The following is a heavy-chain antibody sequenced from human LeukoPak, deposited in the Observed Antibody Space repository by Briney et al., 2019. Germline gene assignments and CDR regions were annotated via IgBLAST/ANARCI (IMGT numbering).Heavy chain of an antibody. V-gene: IGHV4-34*01. CDR2: INHSGST. J-gene: IGHJ6*02. CDR3: AREDYYYGMDV. CDR1: GGSFSGYY. Sequence: SETLSLTCAVYGGSFSGYYWSWIRQPPGKGLEWIGEINHSGSTNYNPSLKSRVTISVDTSKNQFSLKLSSVTAADTAVYYCAREDYYYGMDVWGQGTTVTVSS.